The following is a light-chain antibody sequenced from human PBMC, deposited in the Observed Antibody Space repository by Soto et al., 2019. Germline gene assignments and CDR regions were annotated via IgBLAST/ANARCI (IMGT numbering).Light chain of an antibody. CDR1: QNVSSN. CDR3: QQYNNWPPFT. CDR2: GAS. V-gene: IGKV3-15*01. J-gene: IGKJ3*01. Sequence: EIMMTQSPATLSVSPGERATLSCRASQNVSSNLAWYQQKPGQAPRLLIYGASTRATGIPARFSGSGSGTEFTLTISSLQSEDFAVYSCQQYNNWPPFTFGPGTKLDIK.